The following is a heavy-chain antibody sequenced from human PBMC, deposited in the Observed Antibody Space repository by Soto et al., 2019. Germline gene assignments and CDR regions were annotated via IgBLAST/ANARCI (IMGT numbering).Heavy chain of an antibody. J-gene: IGHJ4*02. CDR1: GFTFSSYG. CDR3: AKDPRFFYVSSGYPTTGSPYGFDY. CDR2: ISYDGSNK. Sequence: LRLSCAASGFTFSSYGVHWVRQAPGKGLEWVAVISYDGSNKYYADSLKGRFTISRDNSKSTLYLQMNSLRAEDTAVYYCAKDPRFFYVSSGYPTTGSPYGFDYGGQGTLVTVSS. D-gene: IGHD3-22*01. V-gene: IGHV3-30*18.